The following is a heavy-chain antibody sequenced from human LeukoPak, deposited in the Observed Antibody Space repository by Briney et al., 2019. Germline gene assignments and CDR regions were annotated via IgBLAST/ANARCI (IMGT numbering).Heavy chain of an antibody. CDR3: AKDLWVREWAFDY. V-gene: IGHV3-23*01. CDR2: ISGSGGST. J-gene: IGHJ4*02. D-gene: IGHD1-26*01. CDR1: GFTFSSYA. Sequence: GGSLRLSCAASGFTFSSYAMSWVRQAPGKGLEWVPAISGSGGSTYYADSVKGRFTISRDNSKNTLYLQMNSLRAEDTAVYYCAKDLWVREWAFDYWGQGTLVTVSS.